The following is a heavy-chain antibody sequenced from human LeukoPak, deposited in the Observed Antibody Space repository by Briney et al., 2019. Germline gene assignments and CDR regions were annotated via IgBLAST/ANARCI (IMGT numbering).Heavy chain of an antibody. V-gene: IGHV5-51*01. CDR3: ARRYCSSITCYSPLDH. CDR2: IYPDDSNT. Sequence: GESLKISCKGYGYTFTSYWIGWVRQMPGKGLEWMGIIYPDDSNTRYSPSFEGQVTISADKSIRTAYLQWSSLKASDTAMYYCARRYCSSITCYSPLDHWGQGTLVTVSS. J-gene: IGHJ4*02. D-gene: IGHD2-2*02. CDR1: GYTFTSYW.